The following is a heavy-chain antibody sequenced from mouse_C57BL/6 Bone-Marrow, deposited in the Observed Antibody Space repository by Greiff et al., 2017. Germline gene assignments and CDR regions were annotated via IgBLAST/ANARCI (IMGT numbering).Heavy chain of an antibody. D-gene: IGHD2-10*02. CDR3: AREGYGAWFAY. Sequence: DVHLVESGGGLVKPGGSLKLSCAASGFTFSSYAMSWVRQTPEKRLEWVATISDGGSYTYYPDNVKGRFTISRDNAKNNLYLQMSHLTSEDTAMYYGAREGYGAWFAYWGQGTLVTVSA. CDR1: GFTFSSYA. J-gene: IGHJ3*01. V-gene: IGHV5-4*01. CDR2: ISDGGSYT.